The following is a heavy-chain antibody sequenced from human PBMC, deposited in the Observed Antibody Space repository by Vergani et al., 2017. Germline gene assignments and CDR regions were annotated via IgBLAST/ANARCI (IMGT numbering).Heavy chain of an antibody. CDR3: ARELTYYDFWSGPHMNYYYYYMDV. CDR2: IIPILGIA. Sequence: QVQLVQSGAEVKKPGSSVKVSCKASGGTFSSYTISWVRQAPGQGLEWMGRIIPILGIANYAQKFQGRVTITADKSTSTAYMELNSLRAEDTAVYYCARELTYYDFWSGPHMNYYYYYMDVWGKGTTVTVSS. D-gene: IGHD3-3*01. CDR1: GGTFSSYT. V-gene: IGHV1-69*09. J-gene: IGHJ6*03.